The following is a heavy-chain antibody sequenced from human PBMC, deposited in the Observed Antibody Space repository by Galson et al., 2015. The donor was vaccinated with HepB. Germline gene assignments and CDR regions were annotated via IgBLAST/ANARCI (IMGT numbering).Heavy chain of an antibody. V-gene: IGHV3-15*07. CDR3: TTDYYYDSSGYLIDY. Sequence: SLRLSCAASGFTFSNAWMNWVRQAPGKGLEWVGRIKSKTDGGTTDYAAPVKGRFTISRDDSKNTLYLQMNSLKTEDTAVYYCTTDYYYDSSGYLIDYWGQGTLVTVSS. J-gene: IGHJ4*02. CDR2: IKSKTDGGTT. CDR1: GFTFSNAW. D-gene: IGHD3-22*01.